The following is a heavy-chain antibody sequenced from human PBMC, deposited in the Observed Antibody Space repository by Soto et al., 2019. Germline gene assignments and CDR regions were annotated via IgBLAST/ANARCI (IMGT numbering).Heavy chain of an antibody. CDR3: ARRWGEGRVDY. CDR1: GGSISSSNW. V-gene: IGHV4-4*02. J-gene: IGHJ4*02. D-gene: IGHD3-10*01. Sequence: QVKLQESGPGLVKPSGTLSLTCAVSGGSISSSNWWSWVRQPPGKGLEWLGEIYHSGNTNYNPSLKSRVTMAVDKSRNQFSLKLSSGTAADPAVYYCARRWGEGRVDYWGQGTLVPVSS. CDR2: IYHSGNT.